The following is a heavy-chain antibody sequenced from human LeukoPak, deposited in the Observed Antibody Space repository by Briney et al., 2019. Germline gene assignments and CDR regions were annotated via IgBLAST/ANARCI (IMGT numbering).Heavy chain of an antibody. J-gene: IGHJ4*02. CDR1: GGSFSGYY. V-gene: IGHV4-34*01. CDR2: INHSGST. D-gene: IGHD3-9*01. CDR3: ARRSFLTGAFDY. Sequence: SETLSLTCAVYGGSFSGYYWSWIRQPPGKGLEWIGEINHSGSTNYNPSLKSRVTISVDTSKNQFSLKLSSVTAADTAVYYCARRSFLTGAFDYWGQGTLVTVSS.